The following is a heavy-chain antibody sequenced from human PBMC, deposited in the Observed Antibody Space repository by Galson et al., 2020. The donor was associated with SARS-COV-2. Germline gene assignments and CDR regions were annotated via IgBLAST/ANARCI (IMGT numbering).Heavy chain of an antibody. D-gene: IGHD3-22*01. CDR3: VRDHYFDNRYFDY. V-gene: IGHV3-30*01. J-gene: IGHJ4*02. CDR2: ISYDGSKK. CDR1: GFTFSTYA. Sequence: GESMKISCAASGFTFSTYAMPWVRQAPGKGLEWVAVISYDGSKKDYADSVKGRFTISRDNSENTLYLQMNSLSADDTAVYYCVRDHYFDNRYFDYWGQGTLVTVSS.